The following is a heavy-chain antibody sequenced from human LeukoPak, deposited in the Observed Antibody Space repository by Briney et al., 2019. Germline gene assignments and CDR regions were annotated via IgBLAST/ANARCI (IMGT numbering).Heavy chain of an antibody. CDR3: ARDLSLGRHDYGEPFDY. D-gene: IGHD4-17*01. V-gene: IGHV1-18*01. J-gene: IGHJ4*02. CDR2: ICGYNGNT. CDR1: GYTFTNYG. Sequence: GASVKVSCETSGYTFTNYGISWVRQAPGQGPEWMGWICGYNGNTNYVQKSQGRVTMTTDTSTSTAYMELRSLRSDDTAFYYCARDLSLGRHDYGEPFDYWGQGTLVTVSS.